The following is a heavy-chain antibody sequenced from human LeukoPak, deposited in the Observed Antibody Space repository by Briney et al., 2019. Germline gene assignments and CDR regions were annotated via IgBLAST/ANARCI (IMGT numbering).Heavy chain of an antibody. D-gene: IGHD3-22*01. V-gene: IGHV3-53*01. CDR2: IYSGGST. J-gene: IGHJ4*02. CDR3: PRVTFPAYYYDSSGYYFDY. Sequence: GGSLRLSCAASGFAVSSNYMSWVRQAPGKGLEWVSVIYSGGSTYYADSVKGRSTISRDNSKNTLYLQMNSLRAEDTAVYYCPRVTFPAYYYDSSGYYFDYWGQGTLVTVSS. CDR1: GFAVSSNY.